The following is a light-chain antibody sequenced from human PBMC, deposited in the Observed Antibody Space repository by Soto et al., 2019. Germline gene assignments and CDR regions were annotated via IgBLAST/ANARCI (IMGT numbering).Light chain of an antibody. J-gene: IGLJ2*01. CDR2: SNN. Sequence: QSVLTQPPSASGTPGQRVTISCSASSSNIGSNYVYWYQQLPGTAPKLLIYSNNQRPSGVPDRFSGSKSGTSASLAISGLRSEDEADYYCAAWDDSLSGVVFGGGTKLTVL. V-gene: IGLV1-47*02. CDR1: SSNIGSNY. CDR3: AAWDDSLSGVV.